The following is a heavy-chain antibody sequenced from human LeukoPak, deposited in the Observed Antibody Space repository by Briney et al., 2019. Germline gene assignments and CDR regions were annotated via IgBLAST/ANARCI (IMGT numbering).Heavy chain of an antibody. CDR2: IIQDGSEK. V-gene: IGHV3-7*01. CDR3: AREASRGTGPFYYYMAV. CDR1: GFTFDDYA. Sequence: GGSLRLSCAASGFTFDDYAMHWVRQAPGKGLEWVANIIQDGSEKYYLDSVKGRFTISRDNAKNSLYLQMNSLRVEDTAVYYCAREASRGTGPFYYYMAVWGRGTTVTVS. D-gene: IGHD1-14*01. J-gene: IGHJ6*03.